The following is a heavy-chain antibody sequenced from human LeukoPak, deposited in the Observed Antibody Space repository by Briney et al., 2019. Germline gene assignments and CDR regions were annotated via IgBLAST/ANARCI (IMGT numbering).Heavy chain of an antibody. CDR3: AKGYSSGWYYFDY. CDR1: GFTFSSYA. D-gene: IGHD6-19*01. J-gene: IGHJ4*02. CDR2: ISYDGSNI. Sequence: PGGSLRLSCAASGFTFSSYAIHWVRQAPGKGLEWVALISYDGSNIYYADSVKGRFTISRDNSKNTVYLQINSLRAEDTAVYYCAKGYSSGWYYFDYWGQGTLVTVSP. V-gene: IGHV3-30-3*01.